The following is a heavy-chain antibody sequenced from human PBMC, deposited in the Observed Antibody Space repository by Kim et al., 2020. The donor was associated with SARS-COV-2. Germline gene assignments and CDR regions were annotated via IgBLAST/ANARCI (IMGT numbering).Heavy chain of an antibody. CDR1: GDSVSSNSAA. Sequence: SQTLSLTCAISGDSVSSNSAAWNWIRQSPSRGLEWLGRTYYRSKWYNDYAVSVKSRIIINPDTSKNQFSLQLNSVTPEDTAVYYCARDPGGLRGVMGAFDIWGQGTMVTVSS. V-gene: IGHV6-1*01. CDR2: TYYRSKWYN. CDR3: ARDPGGLRGVMGAFDI. J-gene: IGHJ3*02. D-gene: IGHD3-10*01.